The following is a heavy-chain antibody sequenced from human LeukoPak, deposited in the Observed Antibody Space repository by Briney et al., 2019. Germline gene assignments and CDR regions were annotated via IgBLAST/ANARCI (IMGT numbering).Heavy chain of an antibody. J-gene: IGHJ6*03. CDR1: GFAFNNYA. CDR3: ARGSLSYMDV. CDR2: INTDGSST. V-gene: IGHV3-74*01. D-gene: IGHD1-26*01. Sequence: PGGSLRLSCAASGFAFNNYAISWVRQAPGKGLEWVSRINTDGSSTSYADSVKGRFTISRDNAKNTLYLQMNSLRAEDTAVYYCARGSLSYMDVWGKGTTVTVSS.